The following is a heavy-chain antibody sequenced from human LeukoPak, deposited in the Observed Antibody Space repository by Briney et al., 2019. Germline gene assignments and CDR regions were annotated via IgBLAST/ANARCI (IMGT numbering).Heavy chain of an antibody. J-gene: IGHJ5*02. CDR3: ARELDSYYYGSGNT. CDR2: ISSSSSTI. Sequence: GGSLGLSCAASGFTFSSYSMNWVRQAPGKGLEWVSYISSSSSTIYYADSVKGRFTISRDNAKNSLYLQMNSLRDEDTAVYYCARELDSYYYGSGNTWGQGTLVTVSS. D-gene: IGHD3-10*01. V-gene: IGHV3-48*02. CDR1: GFTFSSYS.